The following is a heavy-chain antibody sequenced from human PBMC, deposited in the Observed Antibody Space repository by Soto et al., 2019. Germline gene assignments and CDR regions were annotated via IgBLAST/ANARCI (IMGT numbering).Heavy chain of an antibody. J-gene: IGHJ5*02. D-gene: IGHD3-22*01. Sequence: LSLTCTVSGGSISSGGYYWSWIRQHPGKGLEWIGYIYYSGSTYYNPSLKSRVTISVDTSKNQFSLKLSSVTAADTAVYYCARLPRNGSSPPGPWGQGTLVTVSS. V-gene: IGHV4-31*03. CDR2: IYYSGST. CDR1: GGSISSGGYY. CDR3: ARLPRNGSSPPGP.